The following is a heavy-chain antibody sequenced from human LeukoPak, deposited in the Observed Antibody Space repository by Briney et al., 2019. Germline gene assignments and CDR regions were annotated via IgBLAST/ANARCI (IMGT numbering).Heavy chain of an antibody. CDR2: INGDGSRT. CDR3: ARETSQDYFDS. J-gene: IGHJ4*02. CDR1: GLSFSSYW. V-gene: IGHV3-74*01. Sequence: PGGSLRLSCAASGLSFSSYWMHWVRQAPGKGLVWVSRINGDGSRTYYADSVKGRFTISRDNAKNTLYVQMNSLRAEDTAVYYCARETSQDYFDSWGQGTLVTVSS.